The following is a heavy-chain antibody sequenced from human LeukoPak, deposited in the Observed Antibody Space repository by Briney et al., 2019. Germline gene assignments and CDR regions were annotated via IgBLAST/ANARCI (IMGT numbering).Heavy chain of an antibody. CDR1: GGSISSGDYY. V-gene: IGHV4-30-4*01. CDR3: ASLRYFDWLSTFDY. D-gene: IGHD3-9*01. Sequence: SQTLSLTCTVSGGSISSGDYYWSWIRQPPGKGLEWIGYIYYSGSTYYNPSLKSRVTISVDTSKNQFSLKLSSVTAADTAVYHCASLRYFDWLSTFDYWGQGTLVTVSS. J-gene: IGHJ4*02. CDR2: IYYSGST.